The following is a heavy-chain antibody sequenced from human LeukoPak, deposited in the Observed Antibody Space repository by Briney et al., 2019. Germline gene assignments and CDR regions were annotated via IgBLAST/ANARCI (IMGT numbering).Heavy chain of an antibody. Sequence: PGGSLRLSCAASGFTFSSYSMNWVRQAPGKGLEWVSYISSSSSTIYYADSVKGRFTISRGNAKNSLYLQMNSLRAEDTAVYYCARDEGVIVGATPTTISYWGQGTLVTVSS. J-gene: IGHJ4*02. CDR2: ISSSSSTI. CDR1: GFTFSSYS. CDR3: ARDEGVIVGATPTTISY. D-gene: IGHD1-26*01. V-gene: IGHV3-48*04.